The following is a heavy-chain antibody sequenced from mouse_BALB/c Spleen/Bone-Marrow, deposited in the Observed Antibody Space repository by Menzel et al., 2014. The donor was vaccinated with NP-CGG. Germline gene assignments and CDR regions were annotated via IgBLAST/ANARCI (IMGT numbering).Heavy chain of an antibody. Sequence: EVQRVESGGGLVKPGGSLKLSCAASGFTFSSYAMSWVRQTPEKRLEWVATISSGGSYTYYPDSVKGRFAISRDNAKNTLYLQMSSLRSEHTAMYYCARHFITTATGAMDYWGQGTSVTVSS. CDR1: GFTFSSYA. V-gene: IGHV5-9-3*01. J-gene: IGHJ4*01. D-gene: IGHD1-2*01. CDR3: ARHFITTATGAMDY. CDR2: ISSGGSYT.